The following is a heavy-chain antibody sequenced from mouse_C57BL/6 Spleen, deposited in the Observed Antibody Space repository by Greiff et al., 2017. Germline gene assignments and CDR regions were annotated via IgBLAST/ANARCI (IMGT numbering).Heavy chain of an antibody. J-gene: IGHJ3*01. CDR1: GFSLTSYG. D-gene: IGHD1-1*01. CDR2: IWGVGST. CDR3: ASEGCHGSSSLFAY. V-gene: IGHV2-6*01. Sequence: VQLVESGPGLVAPSQSLSITCTVSGFSLTSYGVDWVRQSPGKGLEWLGVIWGVGSTNYKSARKSRLSISKDNSKSQVYLRMNSLQADDTAMYYCASEGCHGSSSLFAYWGQGARVTVA.